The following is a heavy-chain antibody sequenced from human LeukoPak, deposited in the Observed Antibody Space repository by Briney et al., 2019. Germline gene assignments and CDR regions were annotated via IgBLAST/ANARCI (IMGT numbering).Heavy chain of an antibody. D-gene: IGHD1-26*01. V-gene: IGHV3-21*01. J-gene: IGHJ6*03. CDR2: ITTSSTYT. Sequence: GGSLRLSCAASGFTFSTYGMHWVRQTPGKGLEWISSITTSSTYTFYADSVKGRFTISRDNARNSLYLQMNSLRVEDTAVYYCARDPYSGTYGNTYYYYMDVWGKGTTVTISS. CDR3: ARDPYSGTYGNTYYYYMDV. CDR1: GFTFSTYG.